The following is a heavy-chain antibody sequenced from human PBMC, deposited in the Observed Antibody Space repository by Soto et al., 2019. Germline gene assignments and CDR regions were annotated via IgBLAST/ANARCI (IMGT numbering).Heavy chain of an antibody. D-gene: IGHD6-19*01. CDR1: GFTFSNYA. Sequence: EVQLLASGGGLVQPGGSLRLSCAASGFTFSNYAMSWVRQAPGKGLEWVSIISGSGDSPYYADSVKGRFTISRDNSSNTLYLQMNSLRAGDSAKYECAKEGTSGFYYFDYSGQGTLFTVSS. V-gene: IGHV3-23*01. J-gene: IGHJ4*02. CDR3: AKEGTSGFYYFDY. CDR2: ISGSGDSP.